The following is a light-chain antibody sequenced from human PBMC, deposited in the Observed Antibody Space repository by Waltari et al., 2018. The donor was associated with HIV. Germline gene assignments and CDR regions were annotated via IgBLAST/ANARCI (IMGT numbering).Light chain of an antibody. V-gene: IGLV3-19*01. CDR2: GKN. CDR1: SLRSYY. J-gene: IGLJ3*02. Sequence: SSELTQDPAVSVALGQTVRITCQGDSLRSYYASWYPQKPGQAPVLVIYGKNNRPSGNPDRVSGSSSGNTASLTITGAQAEDEADYDCNSRDSSGNHWVFGGGTKLTVL. CDR3: NSRDSSGNHWV.